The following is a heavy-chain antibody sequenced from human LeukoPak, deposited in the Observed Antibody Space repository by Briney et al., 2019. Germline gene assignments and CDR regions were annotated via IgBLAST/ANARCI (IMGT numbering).Heavy chain of an antibody. D-gene: IGHD2-2*01. CDR2: NGGSGGSK. Sequence: GGSLRLSCVASGFTFSSYSMNWFRQAPGKGLQWVSANGGSGGSKYYADSVKVRFTVSRDNSKNTLYLQMNSLRAEDTAIYYCAKRKDLGYCSSTSCYYYFDYWGQGTLVTVSS. V-gene: IGHV3-23*01. CDR3: AKRKDLGYCSSTSCYYYFDY. J-gene: IGHJ4*02. CDR1: GFTFSSYS.